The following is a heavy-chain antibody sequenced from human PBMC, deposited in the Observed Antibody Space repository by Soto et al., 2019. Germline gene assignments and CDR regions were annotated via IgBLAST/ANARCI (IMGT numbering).Heavy chain of an antibody. V-gene: IGHV4-30-4*01. CDR3: ARVSRSGYDYGWFDP. J-gene: IGHJ5*02. Sequence: TLSLTCTVSGGSISSGDYYWSWIRQPPGKGLEWIGYIYYSGSTYYNPSLKSRVTISVDTSKNQFSLKLSSVTAADTAVYYCARVSRSGYDYGWFDPWGQGTLVTSPQ. CDR1: GGSISSGDYY. D-gene: IGHD5-12*01. CDR2: IYYSGST.